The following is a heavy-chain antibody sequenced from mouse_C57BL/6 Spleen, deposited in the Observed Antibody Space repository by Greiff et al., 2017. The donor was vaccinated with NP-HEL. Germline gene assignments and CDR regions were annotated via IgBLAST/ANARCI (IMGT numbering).Heavy chain of an antibody. CDR3: ARDQDDGYLDY. CDR2: INYDGSST. Sequence: EVQRVESEGGLVQPGSSMKLSCTASGFTFSDYYMAWVRQVPEKGLEWVANINYDGSSTYYLDSLKSRFIISRDNAKNILYLQMSSLKSEDTATYYCARDQDDGYLDYWGQGTTLTVSS. V-gene: IGHV5-16*01. D-gene: IGHD2-3*01. J-gene: IGHJ2*01. CDR1: GFTFSDYY.